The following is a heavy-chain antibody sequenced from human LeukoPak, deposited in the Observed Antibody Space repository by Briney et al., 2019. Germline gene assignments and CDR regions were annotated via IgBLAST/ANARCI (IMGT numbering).Heavy chain of an antibody. CDR3: ARVLDPYYYYMDV. Sequence: PSETLSLTCTVSGGSISSYYWSWIRQPPGKGLEWIGYIYYSGSTNYNPSLKSRVTISVDTSKNQFSLKLSSVTAADTAVYYCARVLDPYYYYMDVWGKGTTVTISS. CDR1: GGSISSYY. V-gene: IGHV4-59*01. CDR2: IYYSGST. J-gene: IGHJ6*03.